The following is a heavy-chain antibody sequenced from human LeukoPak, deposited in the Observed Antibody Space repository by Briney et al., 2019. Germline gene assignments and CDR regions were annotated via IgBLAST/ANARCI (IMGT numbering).Heavy chain of an antibody. J-gene: IGHJ4*02. CDR2: INPNSGGT. V-gene: IGHV1-2*04. CDR3: AREYSSSCFDF. Sequence: GASVKVPCKASGYTFTGNYIHWVRQAPGQGLEWMGWINPNSGGTNYAQKFQGWVTMTRDTSISTAYMELSRLKSDDTAVYYGAREYSSSCFDFWGQGTLVTVSS. CDR1: GYTFTGNY. D-gene: IGHD6-13*01.